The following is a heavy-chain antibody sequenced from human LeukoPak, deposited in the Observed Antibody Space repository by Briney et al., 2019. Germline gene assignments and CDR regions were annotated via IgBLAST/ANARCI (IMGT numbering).Heavy chain of an antibody. Sequence: SSETLSLTCGVYGGSFNGYYWSWIRQPPGKGLEWLGEINHSGSTNYNASLKSRVTISVDTSKKQFSLILSSVTAAGTAVYYCARASLEPYFSSSEGYYYAMDVWGQGTTVTVSS. V-gene: IGHV4-34*01. J-gene: IGHJ6*02. CDR3: ARASLEPYFSSSEGYYYAMDV. CDR2: INHSGST. D-gene: IGHD6-6*01. CDR1: GGSFNGYY.